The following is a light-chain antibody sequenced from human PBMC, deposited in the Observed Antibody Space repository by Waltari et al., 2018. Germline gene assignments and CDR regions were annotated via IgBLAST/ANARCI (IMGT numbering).Light chain of an antibody. V-gene: IGLV1-44*01. CDR1: SSNTGSNT. J-gene: IGLJ1*01. Sequence: HSVLPPPPSAYGTPGQRVTIHCTGSSSNTGSNTVNWYQQFPGSAPKLLMYSNIQRPSGVPDLFSGSKSGTSASLAISGLQSEDEADYYCATWDDSLNGYVFGTGTKVTVL. CDR2: SNI. CDR3: ATWDDSLNGYV.